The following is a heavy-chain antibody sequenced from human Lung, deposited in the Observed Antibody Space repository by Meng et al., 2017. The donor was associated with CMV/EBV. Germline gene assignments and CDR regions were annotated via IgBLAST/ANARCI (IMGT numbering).Heavy chain of an antibody. CDR2: IRYDGKNE. D-gene: IGHD3-3*01. Sequence: GGSXRLXCAASGFTFSSYGMHWVRQAPGKGLEGVAFIRYDGKNEYYADSVKGRFSISRDDSKNTLYLQMNSLRTEDTAVYYCAKETGPISDGYYYYGIDVXGQGXTVTVSS. J-gene: IGHJ6*02. CDR3: AKETGPISDGYYYYGIDV. V-gene: IGHV3-30*02. CDR1: GFTFSSYG.